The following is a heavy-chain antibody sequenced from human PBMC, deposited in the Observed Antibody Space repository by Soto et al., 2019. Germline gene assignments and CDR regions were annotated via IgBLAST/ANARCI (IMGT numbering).Heavy chain of an antibody. CDR1: GFSLSTSGVG. J-gene: IGHJ4*02. D-gene: IGHD2-2*01. CDR2: IYWDDDK. V-gene: IGHV2-5*02. Sequence: QITLKESGPTLVKPAQTLTLTCTLSGFSLSTSGVGVGWIRQPPGKALEWLALIYWDDDKRYSPSLKSRLTITKDTSKNQVVLTMTNMDPVDTATYYCAHRRPGTDFDYWGQGTLVTVSS. CDR3: AHRRPGTDFDY.